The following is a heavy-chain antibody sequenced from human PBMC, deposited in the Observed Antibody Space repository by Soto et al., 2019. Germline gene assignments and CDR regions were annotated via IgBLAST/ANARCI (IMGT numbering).Heavy chain of an antibody. D-gene: IGHD2-2*03. V-gene: IGHV1-69*13. CDR1: GGTFSSYA. Sequence: GASVKVSCKASGGTFSSYAISWVRQAPGQGLEWMGGIIPIFGTANYAQKFQGRVTITADESTSTAYMELSSLRSEDTAVYYCARAMDIVVVPAAIGGMDVWGQGTTVTVSS. CDR3: ARAMDIVVVPAAIGGMDV. CDR2: IIPIFGTA. J-gene: IGHJ6*02.